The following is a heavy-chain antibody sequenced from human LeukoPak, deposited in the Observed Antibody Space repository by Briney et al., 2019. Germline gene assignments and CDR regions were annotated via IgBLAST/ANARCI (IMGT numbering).Heavy chain of an antibody. CDR2: IYYSGST. CDR1: GGSISSYC. J-gene: IGHJ3*02. Sequence: SETLSLTCTVSGGSISSYCWSWIRQPPGKGLEWIGYIYYSGSTNYNPSLKSRVTISVDTSKNQFSLKLSSVTAADTAVYYCARHGGMTSDAFDIWGQGTMVTVSS. D-gene: IGHD2-21*02. V-gene: IGHV4-59*08. CDR3: ARHGGMTSDAFDI.